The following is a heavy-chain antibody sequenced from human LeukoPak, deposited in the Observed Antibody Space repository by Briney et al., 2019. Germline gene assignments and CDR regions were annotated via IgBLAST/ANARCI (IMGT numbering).Heavy chain of an antibody. CDR2: INHSGST. Sequence: SETLSLTCTVYGGSFSGYYWSWIRQPPGKGLEWIGEINHSGSTNYNPSLKSRVTISVDTSKNQFSLKLSSVTAADTAVYYCASNSFDYYGSGSYSVDYWGQGTLVTVSS. V-gene: IGHV4-34*01. CDR1: GGSFSGYY. CDR3: ASNSFDYYGSGSYSVDY. J-gene: IGHJ4*02. D-gene: IGHD3-10*01.